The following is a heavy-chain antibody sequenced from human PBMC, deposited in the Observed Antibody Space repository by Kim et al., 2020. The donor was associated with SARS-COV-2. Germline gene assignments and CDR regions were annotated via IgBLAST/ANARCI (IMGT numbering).Heavy chain of an antibody. J-gene: IGHJ5*02. V-gene: IGHV4-39*01. Sequence: PSLKSRVTISVDTSKNQFSLKLRSVTAADTAVYYCARHASRSSSSRWFDPWGQGTLVTVSS. CDR3: ARHASRSSSSRWFDP. D-gene: IGHD6-6*01.